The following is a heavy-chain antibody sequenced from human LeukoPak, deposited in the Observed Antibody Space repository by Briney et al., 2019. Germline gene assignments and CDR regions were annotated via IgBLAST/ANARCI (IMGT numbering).Heavy chain of an antibody. CDR3: ARHGNWNPFDY. CDR2: ISYSGST. D-gene: IGHD1-20*01. Sequence: SETLSLTCTVSGGSIRSYYWSWIRQPPGKGLEWIGYISYSGSTNYNPSLKSRVTMSVDTSKNQFSLILISVTAADTAVYYCARHGNWNPFDYWGQGTLVTVSS. CDR1: GGSIRSYY. J-gene: IGHJ4*02. V-gene: IGHV4-59*08.